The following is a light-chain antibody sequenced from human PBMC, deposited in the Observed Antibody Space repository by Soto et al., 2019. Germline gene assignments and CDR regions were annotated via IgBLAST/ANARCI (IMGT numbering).Light chain of an antibody. J-gene: IGKJ5*01. CDR1: QSVNTN. V-gene: IGKV3-20*01. Sequence: EIVLTQSPGTLSLSTGERATLSCRASQSVNTNLAWYQQKPGQAPRLLISGASSRATGIPDRFSGSGSGTDFTLTISRLEPEDFALYYCQQYGHSPITFGQGTRLEIK. CDR3: QQYGHSPIT. CDR2: GAS.